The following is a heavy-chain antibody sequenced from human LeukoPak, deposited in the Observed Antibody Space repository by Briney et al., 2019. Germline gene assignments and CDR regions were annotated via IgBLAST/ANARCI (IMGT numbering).Heavy chain of an antibody. J-gene: IGHJ4*02. D-gene: IGHD6-13*01. CDR1: GGSISSYY. CDR2: IYYSGST. V-gene: IGHV4-59*01. Sequence: SETLSLTCTVSGGSISSYYWSWIRQPPGKGLEWIGYIYYSGSTNYNPSLKSRVTISVDTSKNQFSLKLSSVTAADTAVYYCARASYSSPDYWGQGTLVTVSS. CDR3: ARASYSSPDY.